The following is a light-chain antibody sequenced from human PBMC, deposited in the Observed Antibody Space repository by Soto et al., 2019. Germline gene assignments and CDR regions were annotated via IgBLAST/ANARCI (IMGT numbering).Light chain of an antibody. J-gene: IGKJ2*01. V-gene: IGKV1-39*01. CDR3: QQTYSTPYT. Sequence: DIQMTQSPSSLSASVRDRVTITCRASQSISSYLSWYHQKPGKAPKVLIYAASNLQSGVPSRFSGSGSGTDFTLTISSLQPEDFATYYCQQTYSTPYTFGQGTKLEIK. CDR2: AAS. CDR1: QSISSY.